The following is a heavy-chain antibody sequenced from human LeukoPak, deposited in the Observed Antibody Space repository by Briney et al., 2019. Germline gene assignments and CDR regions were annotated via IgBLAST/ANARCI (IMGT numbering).Heavy chain of an antibody. J-gene: IGHJ4*02. D-gene: IGHD3-10*01. V-gene: IGHV3-30*04. CDR2: ISYDGSIK. CDR3: AIMVRGQFDY. Sequence: GGSLRLSCAASGFTFSTNAMHWVRQAPGKGLEWVSVISYDGSIKYYADSVKGRFTISRDNSKNTLYLQMNSLRTEDTAVYYCAIMVRGQFDYWGQGTLVTVSS. CDR1: GFTFSTNA.